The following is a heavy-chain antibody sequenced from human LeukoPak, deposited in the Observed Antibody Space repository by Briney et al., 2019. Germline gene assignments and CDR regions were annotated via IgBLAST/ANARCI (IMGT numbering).Heavy chain of an antibody. CDR3: ARKPIVGAYFYYGMDV. CDR1: GFTFSSYA. D-gene: IGHD1-26*01. J-gene: IGHJ6*02. Sequence: GGSLRLSCAASGFTFSSYAMSWIRQAPGKGLEWVSYISSSGSTIYYADSVKGRFTISRDNAKNSLYLQMNSLRAEDTAVYYCARKPIVGAYFYYGMDVWGQGTTVTVSS. V-gene: IGHV3-11*01. CDR2: ISSSGSTI.